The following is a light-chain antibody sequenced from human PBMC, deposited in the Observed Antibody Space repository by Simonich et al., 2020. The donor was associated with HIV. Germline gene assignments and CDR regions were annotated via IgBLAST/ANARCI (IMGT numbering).Light chain of an antibody. V-gene: IGLV1-40*01. CDR2: DDN. CDR1: SSNIGAGYG. CDR3: SSYTSSSTWV. Sequence: QSVLTQPPSVSGAPGQRVTISCTGSSSNIGAGYGVHWYQQLPGTAPKLLIYDDNNRPSGVPDRFSGSKSGNTASLTISGLQAEDEADYYCSSYTSSSTWVFGGGTKLTVL. J-gene: IGLJ3*02.